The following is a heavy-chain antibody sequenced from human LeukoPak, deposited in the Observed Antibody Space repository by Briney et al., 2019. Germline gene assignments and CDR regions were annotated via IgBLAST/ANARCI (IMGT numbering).Heavy chain of an antibody. D-gene: IGHD1-26*01. CDR2: ITDSGSGT. CDR1: GVTFSSHG. Sequence: PGGSLRLSCAASGVTFSSHGMSWVRQAPGKGLEWVSSITDSGSGTCYADSVKGRFTMSRDNSKNMLYLQMNSLRAEDTAVYYCAKNLLGSESFSWYFDLWCRGTLVTVSS. V-gene: IGHV3-23*01. CDR3: AKNLLGSESFSWYFDL. J-gene: IGHJ2*01.